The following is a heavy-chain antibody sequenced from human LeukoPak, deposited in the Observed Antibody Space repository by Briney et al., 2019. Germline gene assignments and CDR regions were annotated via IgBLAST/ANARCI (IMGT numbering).Heavy chain of an antibody. CDR1: GFTFSSYA. CDR2: ISVSGDNT. CDR3: AYRTGFDY. Sequence: GGSLRLSCAASGFTFSSYAMSWVRQAPGKGLEWVSTISVSGDNTYYPDSVKGRFTISRDNSENTLYLQMNSLRADDTAVYYCAYRTGFDYWGQGTLVTASS. D-gene: IGHD3-16*02. V-gene: IGHV3-23*01. J-gene: IGHJ4*02.